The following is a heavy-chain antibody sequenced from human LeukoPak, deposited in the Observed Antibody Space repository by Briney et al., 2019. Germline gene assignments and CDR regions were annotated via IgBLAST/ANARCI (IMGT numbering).Heavy chain of an antibody. V-gene: IGHV1-2*02. CDR3: ARRSSGYYPLDY. J-gene: IGHJ4*02. CDR2: INPNSGGT. Sequence: ASVKVSCKASGYTFTGYYMHWVRQAPGQGLERMGWINPNSGGTNYAQKFQGRVTMTRDTSISTAYMELSRLRSDDTAVYYCARRSSGYYPLDYWGQGTLVTVSS. D-gene: IGHD3-22*01. CDR1: GYTFTGYY.